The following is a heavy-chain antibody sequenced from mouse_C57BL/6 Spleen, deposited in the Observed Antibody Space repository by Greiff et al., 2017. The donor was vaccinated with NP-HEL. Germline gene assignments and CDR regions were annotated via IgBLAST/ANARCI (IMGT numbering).Heavy chain of an antibody. CDR2: IHPNSGST. CDR3: ARKGIYYGNPAWFAY. V-gene: IGHV1-64*01. Sequence: VQLQQSGAELVKPGASVKLSCKASGYTFTSYWMHWVKQRPGQGLEWIGMIHPNSGSTNYNEKFKSKAKLTVDKSSSTAYMQLSSLTSEDSAVYDCARKGIYYGNPAWFAYWGQGTLVTVSA. CDR1: GYTFTSYW. J-gene: IGHJ3*01. D-gene: IGHD2-1*01.